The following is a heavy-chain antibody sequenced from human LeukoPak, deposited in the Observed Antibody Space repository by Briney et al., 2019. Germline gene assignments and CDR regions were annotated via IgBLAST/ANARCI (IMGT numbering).Heavy chain of an antibody. CDR3: ARGVYIAAAQYGY. Sequence: PSETLSLTCTVSGGSISSYYWSWIRQPPGKGREGIGYIYYSGPTNYTPSLKSRVTISVDTSENQFSLKLSAVTAADTAVYYCARGVYIAAAQYGYWGQGTLVSVSS. CDR2: IYYSGPT. V-gene: IGHV4-59*01. J-gene: IGHJ4*02. D-gene: IGHD6-13*01. CDR1: GGSISSYY.